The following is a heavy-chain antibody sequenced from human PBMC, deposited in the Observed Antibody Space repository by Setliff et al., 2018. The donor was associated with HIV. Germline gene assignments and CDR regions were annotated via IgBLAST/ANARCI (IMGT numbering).Heavy chain of an antibody. D-gene: IGHD3-3*01. CDR3: ARQFLDWSNDYYSRYYMDV. V-gene: IGHV1-18*01. Sequence: ASVKVSCKASGYTFTSYGISWVRQAPGQGLEWMGWISAYNGNTHYAQRLQGRVTMTTDTSTRTAYMELRSLRSDDTAVYYCARQFLDWSNDYYSRYYMDVWGKGTTVPSP. CDR2: ISAYNGNT. CDR1: GYTFTSYG. J-gene: IGHJ6*03.